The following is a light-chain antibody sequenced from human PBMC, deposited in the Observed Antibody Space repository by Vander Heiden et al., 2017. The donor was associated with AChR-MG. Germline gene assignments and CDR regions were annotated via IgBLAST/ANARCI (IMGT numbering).Light chain of an antibody. CDR3: AQYDKWPPV. CDR1: QSVSSS. J-gene: IGKJ4*01. Sequence: ERLVTQSPATLSVSPGERATLSCRASQSVSSSVAWYQQKPGQAPRLLIYGASTRAPGIPGRFSGSGSGTEFTLFISSLQSEDSAVYYCAQYDKWPPVFGGGTKVEI. CDR2: GAS. V-gene: IGKV3-15*01.